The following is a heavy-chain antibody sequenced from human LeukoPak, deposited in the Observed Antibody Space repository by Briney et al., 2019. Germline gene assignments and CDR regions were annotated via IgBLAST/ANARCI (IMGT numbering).Heavy chain of an antibody. D-gene: IGHD3-22*01. J-gene: IGHJ4*02. V-gene: IGHV1-2*02. Sequence: GASVKVSCKASGYTFTGYYMHWVRQAPGQGLEWMGWINPNSGGTNYAQKFQGRVTMTRDTSIITAYMELSRLRSDDTAVYYCARDLVTGAYYDSSGYKLDYWGQGTLVTVSS. CDR1: GYTFTGYY. CDR3: ARDLVTGAYYDSSGYKLDY. CDR2: INPNSGGT.